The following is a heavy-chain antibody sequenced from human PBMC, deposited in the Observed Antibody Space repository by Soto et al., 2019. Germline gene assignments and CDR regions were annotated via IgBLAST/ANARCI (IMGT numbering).Heavy chain of an antibody. D-gene: IGHD6-13*01. CDR2: SNYGGPT. CDR1: GGAINCTVYY. CDR3: ARHGAYSTSVYYYYGMDV. V-gene: IGHV4-39*01. J-gene: IGHJ6*02. Sequence: PSETLCLTCTVSGGAINCTVYYWGWIRQPPGKGLEWIGSSNYGGPTYYSPSLQSRVTISLDTAKNHFSLNLRSVTAADTAVYYCARHGAYSTSVYYYYGMDVWRQGTTVTVSS.